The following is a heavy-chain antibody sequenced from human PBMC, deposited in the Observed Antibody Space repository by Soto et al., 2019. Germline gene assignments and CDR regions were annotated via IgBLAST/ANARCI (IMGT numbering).Heavy chain of an antibody. CDR3: AYSNYVWSAFDL. V-gene: IGHV1-46*01. Sequence: ASVKVSCKASGYTFTSYYMHRVRQAPGPGLEWMGIINPSGGSTSYAQKFQGRVTMTRDTSTSTVYMELSSLRSEDTAVYYCAYSNYVWSAFDLWGQGTMVTVS. CDR2: INPSGGST. D-gene: IGHD4-4*01. J-gene: IGHJ3*01. CDR1: GYTFTSYY.